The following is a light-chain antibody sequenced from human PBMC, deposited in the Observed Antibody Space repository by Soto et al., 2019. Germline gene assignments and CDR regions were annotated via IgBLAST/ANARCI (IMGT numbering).Light chain of an antibody. J-gene: IGLJ1*01. Sequence: LTQPPSASGSPGQSVTISCTGTNNDLGVYDFVSWYQNHPGKAPRLIIYEVVQGPSGVPGRFSRSKSVNTASLTVSGLQAADAADYFCKSYAGSNTYVFGSGTKVTVL. CDR2: EVV. CDR3: KSYAGSNTYV. CDR1: NNDLGVYDF. V-gene: IGLV2-8*01.